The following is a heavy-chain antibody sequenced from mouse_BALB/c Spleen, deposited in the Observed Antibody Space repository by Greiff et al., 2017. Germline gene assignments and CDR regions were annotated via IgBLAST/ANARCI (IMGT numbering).Heavy chain of an antibody. Sequence: DVKLVESGGGLVQPGGSRKLSCAASGFTFSSFGMHWVRQAPEKGLEWVAYISSGSSTIYYADTVKGRFTISRDNPKNNLYLQMSSLKSEDTAMYYCAKSTMGAMDDWGQGTSVTVSS. CDR2: ISSGSSTI. V-gene: IGHV5-17*02. CDR3: AKSTMGAMDD. CDR1: GFTFSSFG. D-gene: IGHD2-1*01. J-gene: IGHJ4*01.